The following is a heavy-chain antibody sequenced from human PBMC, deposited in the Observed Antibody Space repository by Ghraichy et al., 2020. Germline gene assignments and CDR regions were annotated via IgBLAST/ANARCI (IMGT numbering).Heavy chain of an antibody. D-gene: IGHD4-11*01. CDR3: ARVVMTTVTSGGYWATSSRDSYFDY. Sequence: GGSLRLSCVASGFTFSSYWMSWVRQAPGKGLEWVANIKLDGSEKYYEDSVKGRFTISRDNAKNSLYLQMNRLGAEDTAMFYCARVVMTTVTSGGYWATSSRDSYFDYWGQGTLMTVSS. CDR2: IKLDGSEK. V-gene: IGHV3-7*03. J-gene: IGHJ4*02. CDR1: GFTFSSYW.